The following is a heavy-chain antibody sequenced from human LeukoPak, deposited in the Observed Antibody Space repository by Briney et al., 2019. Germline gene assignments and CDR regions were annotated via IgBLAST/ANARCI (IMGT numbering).Heavy chain of an antibody. CDR1: GDSVSSNSAA. D-gene: IGHD6-19*01. Sequence: SQTLSLTCAISGDSVSSNSAAWNWIRQSPSRGLEWLGSTYYRSNWYNDYAVSVKSRITIKPDTSKNQFSLQLNSVTPEDTAVYYCARGRGGKSSGRNDAFDIWGQGTMVTVSS. CDR3: ARGRGGKSSGRNDAFDI. V-gene: IGHV6-1*01. J-gene: IGHJ3*02. CDR2: TYYRSNWYN.